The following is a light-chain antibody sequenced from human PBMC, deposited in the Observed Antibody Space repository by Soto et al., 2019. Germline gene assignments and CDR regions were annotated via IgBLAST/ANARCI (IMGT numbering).Light chain of an antibody. CDR3: QQRNNWPPGIT. Sequence: EIVLTQSPGTLSLSPGERATLSCRASQSVSSSYLAWYQQKPGQAPRLLIYGASSRATGIPDRFRGSGSGTDFTLTISSLEPEDFAVYYCQQRNNWPPGITFGQGTRLEIK. CDR2: GAS. V-gene: IGKV3D-20*02. CDR1: QSVSSSY. J-gene: IGKJ5*01.